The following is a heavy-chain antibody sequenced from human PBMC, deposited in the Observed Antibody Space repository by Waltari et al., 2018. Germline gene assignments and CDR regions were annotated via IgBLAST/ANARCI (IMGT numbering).Heavy chain of an antibody. CDR3: IRENIAAAGLES. CDR2: FNYDGSST. V-gene: IGHV3-74*01. D-gene: IGHD6-13*01. Sequence: EVQLVESGGGLVQPGGSLRLSCVASGFIFSSYWMDWVRQAPGKGLVWVSRFNYDGSSTTYADSVKGRFTISRDNAKNTLYLHMSSLRAEDTAVYYCIRENIAAAGLESWGQGTLVTVSS. CDR1: GFIFSSYW. J-gene: IGHJ4*02.